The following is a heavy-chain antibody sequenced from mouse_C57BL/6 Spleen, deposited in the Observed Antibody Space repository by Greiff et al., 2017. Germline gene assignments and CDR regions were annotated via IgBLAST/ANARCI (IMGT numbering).Heavy chain of an antibody. V-gene: IGHV7-3*01. CDR3: ARCGTGYFAY. CDR1: GFTFTDSY. CDR2: IRNKANGYTT. Sequence: DVKLVASGGGLVQPGGSLSLSCAASGFTFTDSYMSWVRQPPGKALEWLGFIRNKANGYTTEYSASVKGRFTISRDNSQSILYLQMNALRAEDSATYSCARCGTGYFAYWGQGTTLTVSS. J-gene: IGHJ2*01. D-gene: IGHD4-1*01.